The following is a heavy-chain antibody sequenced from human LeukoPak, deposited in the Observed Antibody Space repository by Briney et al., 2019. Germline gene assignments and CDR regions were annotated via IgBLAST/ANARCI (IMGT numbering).Heavy chain of an antibody. V-gene: IGHV4-59*01. CDR3: ARESRGRFDY. Sequence: PSETLSLTCTVSGGSISSYFWSRIRQPPGKGLEWIGYIYHSGTTNFNPSLKSRVTMSQDTSKNQFSLRLRSVTAADTAVYYCARESRGRFDYWGQGALVAVSS. CDR1: GGSISSYF. J-gene: IGHJ4*02. CDR2: IYHSGTT.